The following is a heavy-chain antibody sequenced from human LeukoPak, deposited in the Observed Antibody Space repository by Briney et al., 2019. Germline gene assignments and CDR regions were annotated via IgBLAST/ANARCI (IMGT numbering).Heavy chain of an antibody. J-gene: IGHJ4*02. CDR1: GFTFSNYE. Sequence: GGSLRLSCAASGFTFSNYEFNWVRQAPGKGLEWVSYISSSGGAIYYADSVKGRFTISRDNAKNSLYLQMNSLRADDTAVYYCARGPSDYYDSSGFFAFWGQGTLLTVSS. CDR2: ISSSGGAI. D-gene: IGHD3-22*01. V-gene: IGHV3-48*03. CDR3: ARGPSDYYDSSGFFAF.